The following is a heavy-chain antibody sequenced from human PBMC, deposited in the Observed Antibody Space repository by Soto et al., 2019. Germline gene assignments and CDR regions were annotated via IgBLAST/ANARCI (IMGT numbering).Heavy chain of an antibody. D-gene: IGHD3-10*01. CDR3: AREAFGGDAFDI. CDR1: GGSINSYY. Sequence: SETLSLTCTVSGGSINSYYWSWIRQPPGRGLEWIGYIFYSGNTNYNPYLKSRVTISVDTSKNQFSLRLTSMTAADTALYYCAREAFGGDAFDIWGQGTMVT. J-gene: IGHJ3*02. CDR2: IFYSGNT. V-gene: IGHV4-59*01.